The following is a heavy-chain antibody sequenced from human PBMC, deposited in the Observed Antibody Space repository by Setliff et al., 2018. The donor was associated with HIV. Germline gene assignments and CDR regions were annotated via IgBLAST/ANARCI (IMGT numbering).Heavy chain of an antibody. J-gene: IGHJ5*02. CDR3: ARGARGSSWPYNWFDP. CDR1: GYGFSSYW. CDR2: IYPGDSST. V-gene: IGHV5-51*01. Sequence: GESLKISCKGSGYGFSSYWIGWVRQMPGKGLEWMGIIYPGDSSTRYSPSFQGQVTISADKSISTAYLQWTSLKVSDTAMYYCARGARGSSWPYNWFDPWGQGTLVTVSS. D-gene: IGHD6-13*01.